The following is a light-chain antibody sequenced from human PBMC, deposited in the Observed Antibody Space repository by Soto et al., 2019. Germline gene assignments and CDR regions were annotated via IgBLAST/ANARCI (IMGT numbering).Light chain of an antibody. CDR2: EVS. J-gene: IGLJ1*01. CDR3: GSYTGTIYV. CDR1: SGDVGVYKF. Sequence: QSLLTQPASVSGSPGQSITISCTGTSGDVGVYKFVSWYQQHPGKAPKLIIYEVSNRPSGVSSRFSGSMSGNTASLTISGLQAEDEADYYCGSYTGTIYVFGTGTKLTVL. V-gene: IGLV2-14*01.